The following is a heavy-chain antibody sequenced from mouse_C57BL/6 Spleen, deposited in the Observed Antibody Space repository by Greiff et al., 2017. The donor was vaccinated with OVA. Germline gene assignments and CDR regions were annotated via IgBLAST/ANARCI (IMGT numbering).Heavy chain of an antibody. CDR1: GYTFTTYP. D-gene: IGHD1-1*01. Sequence: VKLVESGAELVKPGASVKMSCKASGYTFTTYPIEWMKQNHGKSLEWIGNFHPYNDDTKYNEKFKGKATLTVEKSSSTVYLELSRLTSDDSAVYYCARRRGSSYWYFDVWGTGTTVTVSS. V-gene: IGHV1-47*01. J-gene: IGHJ1*03. CDR2: FHPYNDDT. CDR3: ARRRGSSYWYFDV.